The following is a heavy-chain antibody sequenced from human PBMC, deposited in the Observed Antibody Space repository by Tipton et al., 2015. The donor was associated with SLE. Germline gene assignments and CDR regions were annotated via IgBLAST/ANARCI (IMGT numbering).Heavy chain of an antibody. V-gene: IGHV3-7*04. D-gene: IGHD2-15*01. Sequence: GRFTISRDNAKKSLYLQMNSLRVEDTAVYYCARGSGFDNWGQGTLVTVSS. CDR3: ARGSGFDN. J-gene: IGHJ4*02.